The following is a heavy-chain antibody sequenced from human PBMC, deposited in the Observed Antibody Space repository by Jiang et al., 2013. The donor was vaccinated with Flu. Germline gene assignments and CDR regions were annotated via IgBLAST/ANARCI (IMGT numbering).Heavy chain of an antibody. D-gene: IGHD3-10*01. Sequence: LSLTCAVYGGSFSGYYWSWIRQPPGKGLEWIGEINHSGSTNYNPSLKSRVTISVDTSKNQFSLKLSSVTAADTAVYYCARGGGYYYSSGSGTPPDYWGQGTLVTVSS. CDR3: ARGGGYYYSSGSGTPPDY. CDR1: GGSFSGYY. V-gene: IGHV4-34*01. J-gene: IGHJ4*02. CDR2: INHSGST.